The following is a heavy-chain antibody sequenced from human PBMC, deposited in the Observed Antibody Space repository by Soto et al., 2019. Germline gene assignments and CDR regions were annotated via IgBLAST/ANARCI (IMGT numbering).Heavy chain of an antibody. Sequence: EVQLVQSGAEVKKPGESLKISCKGSGYSFTTYRIGWIRQMPGKGLEWMGIIYPGDSETRYSPSFQGQVTISADKSNTTAYLQWSGLKASDTSMYYCARQRIEAAFDAFDIWGQGTTVTVSS. CDR1: GYSFTTYR. J-gene: IGHJ3*02. CDR3: ARQRIEAAFDAFDI. CDR2: IYPGDSET. V-gene: IGHV5-51*01. D-gene: IGHD6-13*01.